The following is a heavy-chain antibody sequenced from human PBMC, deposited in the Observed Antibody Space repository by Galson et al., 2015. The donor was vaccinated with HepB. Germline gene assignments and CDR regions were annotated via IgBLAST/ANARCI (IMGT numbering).Heavy chain of an antibody. J-gene: IGHJ4*02. Sequence: LRLSCRASGFTFGDYTLGWFRQAPGKGLEWVGSIRSKAYGGTTEYVASVTRRFTISRHDSKSIAYLQINSLKTEDTAVYYCTGYRKGGYGPFDYWGQGTLVTVSS. CDR3: TGYRKGGYGPFDY. CDR1: GFTFGDYT. D-gene: IGHD5-12*01. V-gene: IGHV3-49*03. CDR2: IRSKAYGGTT.